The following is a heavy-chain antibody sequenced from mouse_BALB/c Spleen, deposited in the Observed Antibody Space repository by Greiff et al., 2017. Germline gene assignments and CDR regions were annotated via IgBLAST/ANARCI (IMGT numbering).Heavy chain of an antibody. CDR1: GYAFTNYL. D-gene: IGHD2-4*01. CDR2: INPGSGGT. V-gene: IGHV1-54*01. CDR3: ARAMITDAMDY. Sequence: VQLQQSGAELVRPGTSVKVSCKASGYAFTNYLIEWVKQRPGQGLEWIGVINPGSGGTNYNEKFKGKATLTADKSSSTAYMQLSSLTSDDSAVYFCARAMITDAMDYWGQGTSVTVSS. J-gene: IGHJ4*01.